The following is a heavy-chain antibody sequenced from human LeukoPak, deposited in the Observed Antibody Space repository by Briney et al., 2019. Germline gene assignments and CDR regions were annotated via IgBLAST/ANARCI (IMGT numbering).Heavy chain of an antibody. CDR3: ARGADLFDY. J-gene: IGHJ4*02. Sequence: SQTLSLTCAVSGGSISSGGYSWSWIRQPPGKGLEWIGYIYHSGSTYYNPSLKSRVTISVDRSKNQFSLKLSSVTAADTAVYYCARGADLFDYWGQGTLVTVSS. D-gene: IGHD6-25*01. CDR2: IYHSGST. CDR1: GGSISSGGYS. V-gene: IGHV4-30-2*01.